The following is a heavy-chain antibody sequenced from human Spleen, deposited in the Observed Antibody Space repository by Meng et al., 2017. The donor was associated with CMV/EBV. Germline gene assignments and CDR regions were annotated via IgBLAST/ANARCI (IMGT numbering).Heavy chain of an antibody. V-gene: IGHV3-74*01. CDR2: ISNDGSST. D-gene: IGHD3-10*01. J-gene: IGHJ6*02. Sequence: GGSLRLSCAASGFTFSSYAMSWVRQAPGKGLEWVSRISNDGSSTNYADSVEGRFTISRDNAKNTLYLHMNSLRAEDTAVYYCARVEITMVRGLTVGYYYGMDVWGQGTTVTVSS. CDR3: ARVEITMVRGLTVGYYYGMDV. CDR1: GFTFSSYA.